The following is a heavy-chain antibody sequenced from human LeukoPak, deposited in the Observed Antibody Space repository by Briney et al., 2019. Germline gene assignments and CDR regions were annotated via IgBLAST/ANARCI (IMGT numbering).Heavy chain of an antibody. V-gene: IGHV4-39*01. CDR3: ARAFDSSYDSSYYFDF. J-gene: IGHJ4*02. D-gene: IGHD3-22*01. Sequence: SETLSLTCTVSGGSISSSNNYWGWIRQPPGKGLECMGGVYYSGSSYYNPSLKSRVTISIDTSRNQFSLKLSSVIAAGTAIYYCARAFDSSYDSSYYFDFWGQGTLVTVSS. CDR1: GGSISSSNNY. CDR2: VYYSGSS.